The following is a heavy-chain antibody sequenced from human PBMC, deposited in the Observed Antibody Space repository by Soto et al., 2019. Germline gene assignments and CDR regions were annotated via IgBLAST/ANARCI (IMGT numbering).Heavy chain of an antibody. CDR1: GYTFTSYN. D-gene: IGHD3-16*02. CDR3: ARGYGGVVVYFDH. J-gene: IGHJ4*02. Sequence: QVQLVQSGAELKKPGASVKISCQASGYTFTSYNIHWWRPAPGQGLGWRGVINPNEGTTTYAPKFQGRLAMTSDTSTSTVYMEMSSLRSDDTAVYYCARGYGGVVVYFDHWGQGSLVTVSS. V-gene: IGHV1-46*01. CDR2: INPNEGTT.